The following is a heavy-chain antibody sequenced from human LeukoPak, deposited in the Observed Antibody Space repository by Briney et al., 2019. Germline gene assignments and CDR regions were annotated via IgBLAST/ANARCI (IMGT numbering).Heavy chain of an antibody. CDR1: GFTFSSYA. J-gene: IGHJ4*02. V-gene: IGHV3-30*09. CDR2: ISYDGSNK. CDR3: AKAPNGPDPTCLDY. D-gene: IGHD2-8*01. Sequence: GRSLRLSCAASGFTFSSYAMHWVRQAPGKGLEWVAVISYDGSNKYYADSVKGRFDISRDNSKNTLYLQMSSLRTEDTAVYYCAKAPNGPDPTCLDYWGQGTLVTVSS.